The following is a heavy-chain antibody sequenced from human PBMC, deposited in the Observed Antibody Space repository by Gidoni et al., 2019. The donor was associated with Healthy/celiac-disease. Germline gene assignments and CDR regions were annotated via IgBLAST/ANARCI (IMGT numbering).Heavy chain of an antibody. CDR2: IWYDGSNK. J-gene: IGHJ6*02. D-gene: IGHD4-17*01. CDR3: ARDLATVSTQPPRAYGMDV. Sequence: QVQLVESGGGVVQPGRSLRLPCAASGFTFSSYGMHWVRQAPGKGLEWVAVIWYDGSNKYYADSVKGRFTISRDNSKNTLYLQMNSLRAEDTAVYYCARDLATVSTQPPRAYGMDVWGQGTTVTVSS. CDR1: GFTFSSYG. V-gene: IGHV3-33*01.